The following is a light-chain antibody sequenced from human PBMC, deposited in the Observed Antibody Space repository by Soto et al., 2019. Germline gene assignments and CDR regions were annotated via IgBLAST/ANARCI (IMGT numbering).Light chain of an antibody. V-gene: IGKV3-20*01. CDR2: GAS. Sequence: EIVLTQSPGTLSLSPGERATLYCRASQSFRSSYLAWYQQKPGQAPRLLIYGASSRATGIPDRFSGSGSGTDFTLTISRLEPEDFAVYYCQQYGSSPLTFGGGDQGGYQ. CDR3: QQYGSSPLT. J-gene: IGKJ4*01. CDR1: QSFRSSY.